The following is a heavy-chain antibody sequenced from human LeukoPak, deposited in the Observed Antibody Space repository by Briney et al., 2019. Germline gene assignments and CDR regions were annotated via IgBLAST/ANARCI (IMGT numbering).Heavy chain of an antibody. CDR3: ARVSLYYYADY. V-gene: IGHV4-4*07. Sequence: SETLSLTCTVSGGSISSYYWSWIRQPAEEGLEWIGRIYTSGSTSYNPSLKSRVTISVDKYKNQYSLKLSSVTAADTAVYYCARVSLYYYADYWGQGTLVTVSS. J-gene: IGHJ4*02. D-gene: IGHD3-10*01. CDR1: GGSISSYY. CDR2: IYTSGST.